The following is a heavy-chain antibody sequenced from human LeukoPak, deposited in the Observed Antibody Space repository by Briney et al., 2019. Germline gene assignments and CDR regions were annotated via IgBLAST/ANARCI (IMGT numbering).Heavy chain of an antibody. J-gene: IGHJ4*02. Sequence: SETLSLTCTVSGYTFSSYYFKGLLRPSPGEGLEWIGSINHSVTIYYNPSLKSRVTISVDTSKNQFSLKLNSVTPEDTAVYYCARRDYGAGRLDYWGEGTLVTVSS. CDR3: ARRDYGAGRLDY. D-gene: IGHD3-10*01. CDR2: INHSVTI. V-gene: IGHV4-38-2*02. CDR1: GYTFSSYYF.